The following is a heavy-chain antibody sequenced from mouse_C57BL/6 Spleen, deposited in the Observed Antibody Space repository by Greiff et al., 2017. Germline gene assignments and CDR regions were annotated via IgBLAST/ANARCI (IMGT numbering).Heavy chain of an antibody. Sequence: EVQLQQSGPELVKPGASVKISCKASGYTFTDYYMNWVKQSHGKSLEWIGDINPNNGGTSYNQKFKGKATLTVDKSSSTAYMELRSLTSEDAAVYYCARRGWDVGFAYWGQGTLVTVSA. D-gene: IGHD4-1*01. CDR2: INPNNGGT. V-gene: IGHV1-26*01. CDR1: GYTFTDYY. CDR3: ARRGWDVGFAY. J-gene: IGHJ3*01.